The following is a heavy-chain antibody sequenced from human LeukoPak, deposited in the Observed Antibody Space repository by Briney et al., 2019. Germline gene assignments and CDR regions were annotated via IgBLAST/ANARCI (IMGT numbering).Heavy chain of an antibody. D-gene: IGHD6-19*01. CDR3: VCVVAGPRGDYFDY. Sequence: GGSLRLSCAASGFTFSSYWMSWVRQAPGKGLEWVASIKHNGGEKYYVDSVKGRFTISRDNAKNSLYLEMSSLRVEDTAVYYCVCVVAGPRGDYFDYWGQGTLVTVSS. CDR1: GFTFSSYW. CDR2: IKHNGGEK. J-gene: IGHJ4*02. V-gene: IGHV3-7*01.